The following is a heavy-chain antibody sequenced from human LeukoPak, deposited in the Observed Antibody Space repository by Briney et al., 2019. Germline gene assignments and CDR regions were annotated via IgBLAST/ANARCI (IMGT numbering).Heavy chain of an antibody. J-gene: IGHJ4*02. V-gene: IGHV1-2*02. CDR1: GYTFTGYY. CDR3: AREQWELYFDY. CDR2: INPNSGGT. D-gene: IGHD1-26*01. Sequence: ASVKVSCKASGYTFTGYYVHWLRQAPGQGLEWMGWINPNSGGTNYAQKFQGRVTMTRDTSISTAYMELSRLRSDDTAVYYCAREQWELYFDYWGQGTLVTVSS.